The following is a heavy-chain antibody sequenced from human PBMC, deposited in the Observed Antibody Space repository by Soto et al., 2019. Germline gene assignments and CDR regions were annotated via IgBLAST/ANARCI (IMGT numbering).Heavy chain of an antibody. CDR3: AHYSSTSSFDY. J-gene: IGHJ4*02. D-gene: IGHD6-13*01. CDR2: IYWDDDK. Sequence: QITLKESGPTLVKPTQTFTLACTFSGFSLSTSGMGVGWIRQPPGKALEWLALIYWDDDKRYSPSLKSRLTIPKDTPKNQVVLTMTTMDPWDTATYYCAHYSSTSSFDYWGQGTLVTVSA. CDR1: GFSLSTSGMG. V-gene: IGHV2-5*02.